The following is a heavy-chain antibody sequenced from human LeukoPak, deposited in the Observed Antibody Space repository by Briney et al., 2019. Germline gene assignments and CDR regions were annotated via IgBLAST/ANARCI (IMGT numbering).Heavy chain of an antibody. Sequence: GGSRRLSCAASGFTVSSCAMSWVRQAQGKGLEWVLAISGSGGSTYYADSVKGRFTISRDNSKNTLYLQMNSLRAEDTAVYYLAKDLVGGGPDALDIWGQGTMVTVSS. CDR1: GFTVSSCA. D-gene: IGHD2-15*01. V-gene: IGHV3-23*01. CDR3: AKDLVGGGPDALDI. J-gene: IGHJ3*02. CDR2: ISGSGGST.